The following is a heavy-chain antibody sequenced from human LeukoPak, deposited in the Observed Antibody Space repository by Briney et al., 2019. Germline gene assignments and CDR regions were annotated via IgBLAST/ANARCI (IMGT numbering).Heavy chain of an antibody. J-gene: IGHJ4*02. CDR1: GYTLTSYG. D-gene: IGHD5-18*01. CDR2: ISAYNGNT. V-gene: IGHV1-18*01. Sequence: ASVKVSCKASGYTLTSYGISWVRQAPGQGLEWMGWISAYNGNTNYAQKLQGRVTMTTDTSTSTAYMELRSLRSDDTAVYYCARSRTAMATRPVDYWGQGTLVTVSS. CDR3: ARSRTAMATRPVDY.